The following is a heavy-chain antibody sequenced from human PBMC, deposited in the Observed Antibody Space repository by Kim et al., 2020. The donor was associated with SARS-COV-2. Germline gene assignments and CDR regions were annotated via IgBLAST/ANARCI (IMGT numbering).Heavy chain of an antibody. Sequence: ASVKVSCKASGYTFTTYTIHWVRQAPGQRLEWMGWINAANGNTKHSQKFQGRVTITRDTSARTAYMELSSMRSEDTAVYYCARVGEPNYYDRSGYYSAPPQHFDYWGQGTLVTVSS. CDR1: GYTFTTYT. J-gene: IGHJ4*02. CDR2: INAANGNT. V-gene: IGHV1-3*01. D-gene: IGHD3-22*01. CDR3: ARVGEPNYYDRSGYYSAPPQHFDY.